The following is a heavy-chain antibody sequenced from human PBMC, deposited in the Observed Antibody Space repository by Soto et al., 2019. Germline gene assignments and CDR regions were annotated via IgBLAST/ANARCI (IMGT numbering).Heavy chain of an antibody. CDR3: AASGYCSSTSCPYYYYGMDV. CDR2: IVVGSGNT. J-gene: IGHJ6*02. V-gene: IGHV1-58*01. CDR1: GFTFTSSA. Sequence: QMQLVQSGPEVKKPGTSVKVSCKASGFTFTSSAVQWVRQARGQRLEWIGWIVVGSGNTNYAQKFQERVTITRDMSTSTAYMELRSLRSEDTAVYYCAASGYCSSTSCPYYYYGMDVWVQVTTVTVSS. D-gene: IGHD2-2*03.